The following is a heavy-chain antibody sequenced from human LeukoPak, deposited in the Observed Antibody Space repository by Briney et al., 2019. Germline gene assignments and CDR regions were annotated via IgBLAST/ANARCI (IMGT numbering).Heavy chain of an antibody. CDR3: ARGFTIFGVVSQTFDP. CDR1: GGSISSSSYY. CDR2: IYYSGST. D-gene: IGHD3-3*01. Sequence: SETLSLTCTVSGGSISSSSYYWGWIRQPPGKGLEWIGSIYYSGSTYYNPSLKSRVTISVDTFKNQFSLKLSSVTAADTAVYYCARGFTIFGVVSQTFDPWGQGTLVTVSS. J-gene: IGHJ5*02. V-gene: IGHV4-39*01.